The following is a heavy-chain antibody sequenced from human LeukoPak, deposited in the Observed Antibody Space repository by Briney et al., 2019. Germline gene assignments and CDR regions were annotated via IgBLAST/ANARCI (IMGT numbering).Heavy chain of an antibody. CDR1: GGSISSTTYY. CDR2: IYYSGST. CDR3: ARDHPYYGSGTYYYNY. Sequence: PSETLSLTCTVSGGSISSTTYYWGWIRQPPGKGLEWIGSIYYSGSTNYNPSLKSRVTMSVDTSKHQFSLKLSSVTAADTAVYYCARDHPYYGSGTYYYNYWGQGTLVTVSS. D-gene: IGHD3-10*01. J-gene: IGHJ4*02. V-gene: IGHV4-39*07.